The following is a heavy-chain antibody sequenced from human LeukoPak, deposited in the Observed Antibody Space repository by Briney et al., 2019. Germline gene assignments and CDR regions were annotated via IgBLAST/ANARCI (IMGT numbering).Heavy chain of an antibody. Sequence: GASVKVSCKTSGYSFTDYYIHWVRQAPGQGLEWMGWINPNSGGTSSAQKFQGRVTMTRDTSITTVYMDVSWLTSDDTAIYYCARADRLDGGPYLIGPWGQGTLVTVSS. D-gene: IGHD2-21*01. J-gene: IGHJ5*02. V-gene: IGHV1-2*02. CDR1: GYSFTDYY. CDR2: INPNSGGT. CDR3: ARADRLDGGPYLIGP.